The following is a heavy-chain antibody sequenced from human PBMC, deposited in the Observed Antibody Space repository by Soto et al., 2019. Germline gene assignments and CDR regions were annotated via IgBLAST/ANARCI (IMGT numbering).Heavy chain of an antibody. J-gene: IGHJ4*02. CDR3: AKDLSSDFWSGYLLDY. CDR1: GFTFDDYA. Sequence: PGGSLRLSCAASGFTFDDYAMHWVRQAPGKGLEWVSGISWNSGSIGYADSVKGRFTISRDNAKNSLYLQMNSLRAEDTALYYCAKDLSSDFWSGYLLDYWGQGTLVTVSS. CDR2: ISWNSGSI. D-gene: IGHD3-3*01. V-gene: IGHV3-9*01.